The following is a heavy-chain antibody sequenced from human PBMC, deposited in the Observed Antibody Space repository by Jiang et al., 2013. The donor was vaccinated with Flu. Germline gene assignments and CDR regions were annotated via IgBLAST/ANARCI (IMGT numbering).Heavy chain of an antibody. D-gene: IGHD2-21*02. CDR2: IYTSGST. CDR3: ARDSYCGGDCYPNWFDP. J-gene: IGHJ5*02. V-gene: IGHV4-61*02. Sequence: GPGLVKPSQTLSLTCTVSGGSISSGSYYWSWIRQPAGKGLEWIGRIYTSGSTNYNPSLKSRVTISVDTSKNQFSLKLSSVTAADTAVYYCARDSYCGGDCYPNWFDPWGQGTLVTVSS. CDR1: GGSISSGSYY.